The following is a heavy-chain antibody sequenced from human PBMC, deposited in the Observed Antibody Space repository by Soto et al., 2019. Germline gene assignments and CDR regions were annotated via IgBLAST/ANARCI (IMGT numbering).Heavy chain of an antibody. D-gene: IGHD3-22*01. J-gene: IGHJ4*02. CDR2: ISSSSSTI. CDR1: GFTFSSYS. CDR3: ARDQNSYYYDSSGYLFFEY. Sequence: GGSLRLSCAASGFTFSSYSMNWVRQAPGKGLEWVSYISSSSSTIYYADSVKGRFTVSRDNAKNSLYLQMNSLRDEDTAVYYCARDQNSYYYDSSGYLFFEYWGQGTLVTVSS. V-gene: IGHV3-48*02.